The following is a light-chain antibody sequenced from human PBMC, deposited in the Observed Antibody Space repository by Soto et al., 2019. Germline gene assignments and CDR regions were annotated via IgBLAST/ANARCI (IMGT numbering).Light chain of an antibody. Sequence: QSALTQPASVSGSPGQSITISCTGNSSDVGGYNYVSWYQQHPGKAPKLMIYEVSNRPSGVSNRFSGSKSVNTASLAISGLQAEDEADYYCSSYTSSDTYVFGTGTKLTVL. CDR3: SSYTSSDTYV. CDR1: SSDVGGYNY. J-gene: IGLJ1*01. V-gene: IGLV2-14*01. CDR2: EVS.